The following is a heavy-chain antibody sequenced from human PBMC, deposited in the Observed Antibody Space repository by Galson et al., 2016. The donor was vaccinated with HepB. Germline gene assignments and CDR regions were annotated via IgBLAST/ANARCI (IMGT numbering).Heavy chain of an antibody. Sequence: SLRLSCAASGFTFSSYAMHWVRQAPGKGLEWVALISYDGNNKYYADPVRGRFTISRDNSKNTLYLQMNSLRPEDTAVYYCARKWAYDRTIIDYWGQGTLVTVSS. CDR1: GFTFSSYA. CDR3: ARKWAYDRTIIDY. J-gene: IGHJ4*02. CDR2: ISYDGNNK. V-gene: IGHV3-30-3*01. D-gene: IGHD3-22*01.